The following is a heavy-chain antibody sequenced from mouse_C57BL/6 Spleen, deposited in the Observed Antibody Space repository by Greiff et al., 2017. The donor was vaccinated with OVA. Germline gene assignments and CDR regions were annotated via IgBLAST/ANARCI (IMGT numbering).Heavy chain of an antibody. CDR1: GYSITSGYY. CDR3: ARAPYYYGSSRFDY. Sequence: EVKLMESGPGLVKPSQSLSLTCSVTGYSITSGYYWNWIRQFPGNKLEWMGYISYDGSNNYNPSLKNRISITRDTSKNQFFLKLNSVTTEDTATYYCARAPYYYGSSRFDYWGQGTTLTVSS. CDR2: ISYDGSN. D-gene: IGHD1-1*01. J-gene: IGHJ2*01. V-gene: IGHV3-6*01.